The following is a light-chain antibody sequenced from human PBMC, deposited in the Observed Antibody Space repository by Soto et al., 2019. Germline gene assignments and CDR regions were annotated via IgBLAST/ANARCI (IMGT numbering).Light chain of an antibody. J-gene: IGLJ1*01. CDR2: EVV. Sequence: QSALAQPPSASGSPGQSVTISCTGTKNDVGFYDFVSWYQHHPGKAPRLIIYEVVQRPSGVPDRFSGSKSGNTASLTVSGLQAADEADYFCKSYAGSNNYVLGSGTKVTVL. V-gene: IGLV2-8*01. CDR1: KNDVGFYDF. CDR3: KSYAGSNNYV.